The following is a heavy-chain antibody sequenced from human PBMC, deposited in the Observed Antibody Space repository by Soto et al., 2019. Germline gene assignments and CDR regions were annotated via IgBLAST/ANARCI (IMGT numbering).Heavy chain of an antibody. J-gene: IGHJ6*02. CDR3: ARVLRQQLVTGYYYGMDV. Sequence: QVQLVQSGAEVKKPGSSVKVSCTASGGTFSTYAISWVRQAPGQGLEWMGGIIPMFGTANYAQNFQARVTITADXXTXTXFMELSSLRSEDTAVYYCARVLRQQLVTGYYYGMDVWGQGTTVTVSS. CDR1: GGTFSTYA. CDR2: IIPMFGTA. D-gene: IGHD6-13*01. V-gene: IGHV1-69*12.